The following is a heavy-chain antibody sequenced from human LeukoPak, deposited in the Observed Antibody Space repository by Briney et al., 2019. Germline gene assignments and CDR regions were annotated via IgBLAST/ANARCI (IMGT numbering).Heavy chain of an antibody. CDR3: ARPLPRVIRNDAFDI. CDR1: GFTFSSYA. Sequence: GASLRLSCAASGFTFSSYAMSWVRQAPGKGLEWVSAISGSGGSTYYADSVKGRFTISRDNSKNTLYLQMNSLRAEDTAVYYCARPLPRVIRNDAFDIWGQGTMVTVSS. J-gene: IGHJ3*02. CDR2: ISGSGGST. V-gene: IGHV3-23*01. D-gene: IGHD3-16*02.